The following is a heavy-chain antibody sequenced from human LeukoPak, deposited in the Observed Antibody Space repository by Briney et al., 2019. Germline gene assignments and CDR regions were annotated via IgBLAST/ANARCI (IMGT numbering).Heavy chain of an antibody. D-gene: IGHD6-13*01. J-gene: IGHJ4*02. Sequence: SETLSLTCAVYGGSFSGYYWSWIRQPPGKGLEWIGGINHSGSTNYNPSLKSRVTISVDTSKNQFSLKLSSVTAADTAVYYCASGSSSWYRNHDYWGQGTLVTVSS. V-gene: IGHV4-34*01. CDR1: GGSFSGYY. CDR2: INHSGST. CDR3: ASGSSSWYRNHDY.